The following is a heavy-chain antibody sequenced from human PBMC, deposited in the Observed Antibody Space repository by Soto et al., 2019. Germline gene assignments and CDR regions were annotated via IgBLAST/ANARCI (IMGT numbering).Heavy chain of an antibody. CDR2: IIPILGIA. Sequence: SVKVSCKASGGTFSSYTISWVRQAPGQGLEWMGRIIPILGIANYAQKFQGRVTITADKSTSTAYMELSSLRSEDTAVYYCARALSRYCSGGSCYSQSYYYYYMDVWGKGTTVTVSS. J-gene: IGHJ6*03. V-gene: IGHV1-69*02. CDR3: ARALSRYCSGGSCYSQSYYYYYMDV. D-gene: IGHD2-15*01. CDR1: GGTFSSYT.